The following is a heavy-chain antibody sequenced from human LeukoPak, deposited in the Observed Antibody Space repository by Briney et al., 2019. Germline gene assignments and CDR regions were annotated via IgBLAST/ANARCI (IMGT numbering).Heavy chain of an antibody. CDR3: ARSPRGYCSGGSCWPFDY. D-gene: IGHD2-15*01. Sequence: GESLKISCKGSGYSFSSYWIGWVRQMPGKGLEWMGIIYPGDSDIRYNPSFQGQVTISADKSISTAYLQWSSLKASDTAMYYCARSPRGYCSGGSCWPFDYWGQGTLVIVSS. CDR1: GYSFSSYW. V-gene: IGHV5-51*01. J-gene: IGHJ4*02. CDR2: IYPGDSDI.